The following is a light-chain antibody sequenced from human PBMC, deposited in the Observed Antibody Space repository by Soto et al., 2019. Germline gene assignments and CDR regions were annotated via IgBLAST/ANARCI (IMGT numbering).Light chain of an antibody. Sequence: IQLTQSPSSLSASVGDRVTITCRASQGISSFLAWYQQKPGKAPNLLIYGASTLQSGVPSRFSGSGSGTDFTLTIASLQPEDFATYYCQQLNSYPRTFGQGTKVDIK. CDR2: GAS. J-gene: IGKJ1*01. CDR1: QGISSF. V-gene: IGKV1-9*01. CDR3: QQLNSYPRT.